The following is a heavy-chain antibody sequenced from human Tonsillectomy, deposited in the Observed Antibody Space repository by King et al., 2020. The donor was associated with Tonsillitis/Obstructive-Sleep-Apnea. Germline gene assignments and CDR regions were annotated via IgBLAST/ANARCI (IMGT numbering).Heavy chain of an antibody. V-gene: IGHV3-23*04. CDR1: GFTFSSYA. J-gene: IGHJ4*02. D-gene: IGHD3-3*01. Sequence: VQLVDSGGGLVQPGGSLRLSCAASGFTFSSYAMSWVRQAPGKGLEWVSAISGSGGSTYYADSVKGRFTISRDNSKNTLYLQMNSLRAEDTAVYYCAKDLGTYYDFWSGYNYWGQGTLVTVSS. CDR3: AKDLGTYYDFWSGYNY. CDR2: ISGSGGST.